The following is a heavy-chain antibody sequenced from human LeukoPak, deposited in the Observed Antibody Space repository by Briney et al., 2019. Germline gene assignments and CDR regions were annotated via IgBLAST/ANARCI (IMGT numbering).Heavy chain of an antibody. Sequence: ASVKVSCKVFGYTLTELSMHWVRQAPGKGLEWMGGFDPEDGETIYAQKFQGRVTMTEDTSTDTAYMELSSLRSEDTAVYYCATRGSYLPLWWYWGQGTLVTVSS. CDR2: FDPEDGET. CDR1: GYTLTELS. V-gene: IGHV1-24*01. D-gene: IGHD1-26*01. CDR3: ATRGSYLPLWWY. J-gene: IGHJ4*02.